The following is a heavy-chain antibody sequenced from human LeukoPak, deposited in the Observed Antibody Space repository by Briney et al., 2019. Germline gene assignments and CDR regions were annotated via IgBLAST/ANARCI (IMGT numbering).Heavy chain of an antibody. CDR3: ARVPSSGWYYFDY. D-gene: IGHD6-19*01. V-gene: IGHV3-11*04. J-gene: IGHJ4*02. Sequence: GGSLRLSCAASGFTFSDNYMSWIRQAPGKGLEWVSYISSSGSIYYADSVKGRFTISRDNAKNSLYLQMNSLRAEDTAVYYCARVPSSGWYYFDYWGQGTLVTVSS. CDR2: ISSSGSI. CDR1: GFTFSDNY.